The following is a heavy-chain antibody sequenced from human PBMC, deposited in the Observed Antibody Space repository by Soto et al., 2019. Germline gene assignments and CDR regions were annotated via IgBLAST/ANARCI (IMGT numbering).Heavy chain of an antibody. CDR2: IYYSGST. D-gene: IGHD6-13*01. CDR1: GGTISSGGYY. Sequence: PSETLSLTCTVSGGTISSGGYYWSWTRQHPGKGLEWIGYIYYSGSTYYNPSLKSRVTISVDTSKNQFSLKLSSVTAADTAVYYCARTRTRIAAAGEFFDYWGQGTLVTVSS. J-gene: IGHJ4*02. CDR3: ARTRTRIAAAGEFFDY. V-gene: IGHV4-31*02.